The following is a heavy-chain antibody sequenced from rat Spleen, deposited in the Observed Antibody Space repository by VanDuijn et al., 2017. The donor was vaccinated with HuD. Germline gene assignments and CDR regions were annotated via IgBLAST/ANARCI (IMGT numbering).Heavy chain of an antibody. CDR2: ISYDGYNT. D-gene: IGHD1-4*01. CDR1: GFTFTNYD. Sequence: EVQLVESGGGLVQPGRSMKLSCAASGFTFTNYDMAWVRQAPTKGLDWVASISYDGYNTYYRDSVKGRFTSSRDNVKNTLYLQLNSLKSEDTAIYYCATQGRVEGWFAYWGQGTLVTVSS. J-gene: IGHJ3*01. CDR3: ATQGRVEGWFAY. V-gene: IGHV5-25*01.